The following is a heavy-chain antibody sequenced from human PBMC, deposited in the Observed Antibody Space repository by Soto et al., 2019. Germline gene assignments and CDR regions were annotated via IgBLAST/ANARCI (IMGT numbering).Heavy chain of an antibody. J-gene: IGHJ4*02. CDR3: AGVSGGWYYY. CDR1: GGSISSGDYY. Sequence: PSETLSLTCNVFGGSISSGDYYWSWIRQHPGKGLEWIGYIYYSGSTYYNPSLKSRVTISVDTSKNQFSLKLSSVTVADTAVYYCAGVSGGWYYYWGQGTLVTVS. CDR2: IYYSGST. D-gene: IGHD6-19*01. V-gene: IGHV4-31*03.